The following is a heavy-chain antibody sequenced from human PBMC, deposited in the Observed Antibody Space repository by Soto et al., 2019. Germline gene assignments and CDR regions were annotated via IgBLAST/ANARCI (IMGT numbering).Heavy chain of an antibody. Sequence: GESLKISCQGSGYSFTTYWIVWVRQMPGKGLECMGVIYPDDSDTIYSPSFQGQVTISADKSISTAYLQWSSLKASDTAMYYCARGGADYYDDGTGYYQLDSWGQGTLVTVS. CDR2: IYPDDSDT. J-gene: IGHJ4*02. V-gene: IGHV5-51*01. CDR1: GYSFTTYW. D-gene: IGHD3-22*01. CDR3: ARGGADYYDDGTGYYQLDS.